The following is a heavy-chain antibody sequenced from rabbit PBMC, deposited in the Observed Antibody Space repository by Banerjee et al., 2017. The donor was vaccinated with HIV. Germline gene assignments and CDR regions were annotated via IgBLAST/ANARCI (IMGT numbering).Heavy chain of an antibody. Sequence: QSLEESGGGLVQPEGSLTLTCTASGFSFSSSYYMCWVRQAPGKGLEWIACIYTGDGNTYYASWAKGRFTISKTSSTTVTLQMTSLTAADTATYFCARGIYGGYAPYGYALNLWGQGTLVTVS. CDR2: IYTGDGNT. V-gene: IGHV1S40*01. CDR3: ARGIYGGYAPYGYALNL. D-gene: IGHD6-1*01. CDR1: GFSFSSSYY. J-gene: IGHJ4*01.